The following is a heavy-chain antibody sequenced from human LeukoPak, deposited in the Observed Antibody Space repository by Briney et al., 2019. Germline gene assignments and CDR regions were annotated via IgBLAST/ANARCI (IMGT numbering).Heavy chain of an antibody. J-gene: IGHJ4*02. V-gene: IGHV4-59*08. CDR3: ATLALSSGWYYFDC. D-gene: IGHD6-19*01. CDR2: IYYSGST. Sequence: SETLSLTCTVSGGSISSYYWSWIPQPPGKGLEWIGYIYYSGSTNYNSSLKSRVTISVDTSKNQFSLKLNSVTAADTAVYYCATLALSSGWYYFDCWGQGTLVTVSS. CDR1: GGSISSYY.